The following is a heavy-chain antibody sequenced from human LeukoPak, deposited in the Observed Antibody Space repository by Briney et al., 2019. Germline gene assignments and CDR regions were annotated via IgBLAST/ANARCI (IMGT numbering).Heavy chain of an antibody. D-gene: IGHD6-19*01. CDR3: AKQSHRNGWYNDY. Sequence: AGGSLRLSCAASGFTFSNYEMNWVRQAPGKGLEWVSYISSSGKTVDYADSVKGRFTISRDNAKNSLYLQMNSLRAEDTAVYHCAKQSHRNGWYNDYWGQGALVAVSS. V-gene: IGHV3-48*03. CDR2: ISSSGKTV. CDR1: GFTFSNYE. J-gene: IGHJ4*02.